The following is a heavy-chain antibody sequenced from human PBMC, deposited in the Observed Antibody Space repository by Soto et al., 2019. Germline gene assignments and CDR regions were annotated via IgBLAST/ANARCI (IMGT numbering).Heavy chain of an antibody. CDR3: ARELEVDTAMVTGSYFDY. CDR2: IIPIFGTA. CDR1: GGTFSSYA. Sequence: QVQLVQSGAEVKKPGSSVKVSCKASGGTFSSYAISWVRQVPGQGLEWMGGIIPIFGTANYAQKFQGRVTITADKSTSTAYMELSSLRSEDTAVYYCARELEVDTAMVTGSYFDYWGQGTLVTVSS. D-gene: IGHD5-18*01. J-gene: IGHJ4*02. V-gene: IGHV1-69*06.